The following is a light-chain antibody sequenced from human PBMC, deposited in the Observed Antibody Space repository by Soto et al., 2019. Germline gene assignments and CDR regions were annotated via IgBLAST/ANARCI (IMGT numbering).Light chain of an antibody. CDR2: EVS. Sequence: QSVLTQPASVSGSPGQSITISCTGTSSDVGGYNYVSWFQHHPGKAPILIIYEVSYRPSGVSNRFSGSKSGDTASLTISGLQAEDEADYYCSSFTNTITRYAFGTGTKVTVL. V-gene: IGLV2-14*01. CDR3: SSFTNTITRYA. J-gene: IGLJ1*01. CDR1: SSDVGGYNY.